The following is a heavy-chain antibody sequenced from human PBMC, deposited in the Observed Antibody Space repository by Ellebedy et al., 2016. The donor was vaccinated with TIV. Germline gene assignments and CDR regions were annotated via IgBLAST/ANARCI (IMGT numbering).Heavy chain of an antibody. CDR2: INPSGGTT. J-gene: IGHJ4*02. CDR3: ARDKSQIAASFTGSFGY. CDR1: GYTFISYY. Sequence: AASVKVSCKASGYTFISYYVHWVRQAPGQGLEWMGIINPSGGTTTYAQKFQGRVTMTRDTSTSTVFMELSSLRSEDTAVDYCARDKSQIAASFTGSFGYWGQGTLVTVSS. D-gene: IGHD3-10*01. V-gene: IGHV1-46*01.